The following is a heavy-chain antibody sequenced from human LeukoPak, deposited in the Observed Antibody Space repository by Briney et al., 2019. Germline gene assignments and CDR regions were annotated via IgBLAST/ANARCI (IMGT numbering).Heavy chain of an antibody. CDR1: GFTYGVYA. CDR3: TRVPMRGSSNWAYFDY. CDR2: IINKAYGATT. Sequence: GGSLRLFCTASGFTYGVYAMRWVRQAPGGALEGVGFIINKAYGATTEYAASVKGRFTISRDDSKSIAYLQMNSLKTEDTAVYYCTRVPMRGSSNWAYFDYWGQGTLVTVSS. J-gene: IGHJ4*02. V-gene: IGHV3-49*04. D-gene: IGHD1-26*01.